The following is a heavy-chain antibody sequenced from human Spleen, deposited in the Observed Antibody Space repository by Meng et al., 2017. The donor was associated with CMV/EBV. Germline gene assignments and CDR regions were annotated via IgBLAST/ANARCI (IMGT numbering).Heavy chain of an antibody. CDR1: GYTFTSYY. D-gene: IGHD6-19*01. CDR2: INPSGGST. V-gene: IGHV1-46*03. Sequence: ASVKVSCKASGYTFTSYYMHWVRQAPGQGLEWMGIINPSGGSTSYAQKFQGRVNMIRDTSTSTVYMELSSLRSEDTAVYYCVIAVAGYFDYWGQGTLVTVSS. J-gene: IGHJ4*02. CDR3: VIAVAGYFDY.